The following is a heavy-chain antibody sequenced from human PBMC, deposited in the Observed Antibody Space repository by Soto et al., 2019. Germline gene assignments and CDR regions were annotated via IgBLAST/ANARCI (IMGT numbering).Heavy chain of an antibody. J-gene: IGHJ4*02. D-gene: IGHD3-22*01. CDR3: ARDDYDSSTPGPFAY. CDR1: GFTFSSYA. CDR2: ISYDGSNK. Sequence: QVQLVESGGGVVQPGRSLRLSCAASGFTFSSYAMHCVRQAPGKGLEWVAVISYDGSNKYYADSVKGRFTISRDNSTDTLYLQMNSMRAEDTAVYYCARDDYDSSTPGPFAYWGQGTLVTVAS. V-gene: IGHV3-30-3*01.